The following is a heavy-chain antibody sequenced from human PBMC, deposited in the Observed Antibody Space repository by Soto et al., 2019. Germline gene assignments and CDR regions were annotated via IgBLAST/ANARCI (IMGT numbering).Heavy chain of an antibody. J-gene: IGHJ6*02. CDR1: GIPVSSNY. Sequence: EVQLGESGGGLVQPGGSLRLSCVASGIPVSSNYMTWVRQAPRKGLEWVSVLHSGGDTYYADFVTVRFTISRHYSTHTLFLQMNSLTAEDTAVYYCARDGPYYYASRMDVWGQGTTVTVSS. CDR2: LHSGGDT. V-gene: IGHV3-53*04. D-gene: IGHD3-10*01. CDR3: ARDGPYYYASRMDV.